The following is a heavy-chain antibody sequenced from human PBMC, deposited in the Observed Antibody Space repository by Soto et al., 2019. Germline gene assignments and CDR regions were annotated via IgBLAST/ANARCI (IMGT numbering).Heavy chain of an antibody. V-gene: IGHV1-46*01. Sequence: GASVKVSCKASGYTFTSYYMHWVRQAPGQGLEWMGIINPSGGSTSYAQKFQGRVTMTADASTSTVYMELSSLRSEDTAVYYCARDCSSTSCYYYYGMDVWGQGTTVTVSS. J-gene: IGHJ6*02. CDR3: ARDCSSTSCYYYYGMDV. CDR1: GYTFTSYY. D-gene: IGHD2-2*01. CDR2: INPSGGST.